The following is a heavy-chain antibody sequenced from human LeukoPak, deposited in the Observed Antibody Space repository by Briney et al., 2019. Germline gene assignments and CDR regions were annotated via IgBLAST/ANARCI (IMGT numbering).Heavy chain of an antibody. J-gene: IGHJ4*02. V-gene: IGHV3-23*01. CDR2: VSGDGRIT. CDR3: AKDRVPDGVWSFDY. Sequence: GGSLRLSCAASGFTFSTYTMNWVRQAPGEGLEWVSGVSGDGRITHYADSVKGRFTITRGNSKNTLYLQMSSLRAEDAAVYYCAKDRVPDGVWSFDYWGQGSLVIVSS. CDR1: GFTFSTYT. D-gene: IGHD2-8*02.